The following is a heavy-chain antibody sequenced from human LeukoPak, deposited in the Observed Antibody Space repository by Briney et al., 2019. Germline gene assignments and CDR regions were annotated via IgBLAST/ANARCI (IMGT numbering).Heavy chain of an antibody. J-gene: IGHJ4*02. CDR1: GFTFSSYS. Sequence: GGSLRLSCAASGFTFSSYSMNWVRQAPGKGLEWVSSISSSSSYIYYADSVKGRFTISRDNAKNSLYLQMNSLRAEDTAVYYCARVGYYDSSGYRSFDYWGQGTLVTVSS. V-gene: IGHV3-21*01. CDR2: ISSSSSYI. CDR3: ARVGYYDSSGYRSFDY. D-gene: IGHD3-22*01.